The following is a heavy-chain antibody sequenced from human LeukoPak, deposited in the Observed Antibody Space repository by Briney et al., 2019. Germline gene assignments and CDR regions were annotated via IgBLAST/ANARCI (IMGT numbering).Heavy chain of an antibody. CDR1: GGSISSYY. Sequence: SETLSLTCTVSGGSISSYYWSWIRQPPGKGLEWIGGIYYSGSTYYNPSLKSRVTISVDTSKNQFSLKLSSVTAADTAVYYCARVTYDLYYYYYYMDVWGKGTTVTVSS. V-gene: IGHV4-59*12. CDR2: IYYSGST. D-gene: IGHD5-12*01. CDR3: ARVTYDLYYYYYYMDV. J-gene: IGHJ6*03.